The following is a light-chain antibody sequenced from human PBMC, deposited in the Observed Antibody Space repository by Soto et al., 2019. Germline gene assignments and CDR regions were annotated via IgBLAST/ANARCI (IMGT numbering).Light chain of an antibody. V-gene: IGKV3-15*01. CDR2: SAS. CDR3: QQYNNWPPIT. CDR1: QGVSSN. Sequence: ETVMTQSPATLSVSPGERATLSCRASQGVSSNLAWYQQKPGQAPRLLLYSASTRATGIPARFSGSGSGTEFTLTISSLQSEDFAVYYCQQYNNWPPITFGQGTKLEIK. J-gene: IGKJ2*01.